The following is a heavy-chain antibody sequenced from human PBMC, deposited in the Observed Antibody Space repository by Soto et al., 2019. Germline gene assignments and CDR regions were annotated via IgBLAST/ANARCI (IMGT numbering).Heavy chain of an antibody. V-gene: IGHV3-64*01. D-gene: IGHD6-19*01. CDR1: GFTFSSYA. CDR3: ARGARGAVAGTYSFDY. CDR2: ISSNGGST. J-gene: IGHJ4*02. Sequence: EVQLVESGGGLVQPGGSLRLSCAASGFTFSSYAMYWVRQAPEKGLEYVSAISSNGGSTSYANSVKGRFTISRDNSKNTLYLQMGSLRAEDMAVYYCARGARGAVAGTYSFDYWGQGTLVTVSS.